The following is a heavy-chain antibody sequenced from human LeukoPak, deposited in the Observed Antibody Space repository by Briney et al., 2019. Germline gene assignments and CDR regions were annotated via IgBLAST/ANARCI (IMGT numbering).Heavy chain of an antibody. Sequence: GGSLRLSCAASGFTFSSYSMNWVRQAPGKGLEWVSSISSSSAYIYYADSMKGRFTISRDNAKNSLFLQMNSLRAEDTAVYYCARAGYDSSGYYPYYFDYWGQGTLVTVSS. D-gene: IGHD3-22*01. CDR1: GFTFSSYS. CDR2: ISSSSAYI. CDR3: ARAGYDSSGYYPYYFDY. J-gene: IGHJ4*02. V-gene: IGHV3-21*01.